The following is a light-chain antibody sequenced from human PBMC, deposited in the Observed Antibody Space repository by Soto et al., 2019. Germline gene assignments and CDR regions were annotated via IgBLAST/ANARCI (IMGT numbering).Light chain of an antibody. CDR1: SSNIGSHV. CDR2: TNN. V-gene: IGLV1-44*01. J-gene: IGLJ3*02. Sequence: QAVVTQPPSASGNPGQRVTISCSGSSSNIGSHVVNWYQQVPGTAPKLLIYTNNQRPSGVPDRFSDSKSGTSASLAISGLQSEDEADYYCAAWDGSLQSWVFGGGTKLTVL. CDR3: AAWDGSLQSWV.